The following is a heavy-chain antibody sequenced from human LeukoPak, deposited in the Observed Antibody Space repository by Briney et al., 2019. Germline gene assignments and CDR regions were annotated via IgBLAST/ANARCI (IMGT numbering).Heavy chain of an antibody. J-gene: IGHJ5*02. D-gene: IGHD3-3*01. CDR3: ASGPLRFLVWSCLDP. Sequence: GGSLRLSCAASGFTFGDYGMSWVRQAPGKGLEWVSGINWNGGSTGYADSVKGRFTISRDNAKNSLYLQMNSLRAEDTALYYCASGPLRFLVWSCLDPWGQGTLVTVSS. V-gene: IGHV3-20*04. CDR1: GFTFGDYG. CDR2: INWNGGST.